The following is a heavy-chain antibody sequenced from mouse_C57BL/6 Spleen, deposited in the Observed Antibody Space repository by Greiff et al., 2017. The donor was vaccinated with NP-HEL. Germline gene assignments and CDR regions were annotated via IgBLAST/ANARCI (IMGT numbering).Heavy chain of an antibody. V-gene: IGHV5-4*01. CDR3: ARDREGRFAY. D-gene: IGHD3-1*01. CDR2: ISDGGSYT. J-gene: IGHJ3*01. Sequence: EVQLVESGGGLVKPGGSLKLSCAASGFTFSSYAMSWVRQTPEKRLEWVATISDGGSYTYYPDNVKGRFTISRDNAKNNLYLQMSHLKSEDTAMYYCARDREGRFAYWGQGTLVTVSA. CDR1: GFTFSSYA.